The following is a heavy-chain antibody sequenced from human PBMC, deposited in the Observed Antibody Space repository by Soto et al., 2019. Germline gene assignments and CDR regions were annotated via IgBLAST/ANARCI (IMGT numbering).Heavy chain of an antibody. CDR1: GFTFSSYW. J-gene: IGHJ6*03. Sequence: GGSLRLSCAASGFTFSSYWMHWVRQAPGKGLVWVSRINSDGSSTSYADSVKGRFTISRDNAKNTLYLQMNSLRAEDTAVYYCARRVDDFWSGYERGETHYYYYYYMDVWGKGITVTVSS. CDR2: INSDGSST. D-gene: IGHD3-3*01. CDR3: ARRVDDFWSGYERGETHYYYYYYMDV. V-gene: IGHV3-74*01.